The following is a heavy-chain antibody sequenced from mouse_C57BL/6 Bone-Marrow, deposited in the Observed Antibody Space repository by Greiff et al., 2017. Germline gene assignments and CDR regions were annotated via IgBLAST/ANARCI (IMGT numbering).Heavy chain of an antibody. V-gene: IGHV1-81*01. CDR1: GYTFTSYG. Sequence: VQRVESGAELARPGASVKLSCKASGYTFTSYGISWVKQRTGQGLEWIGEIYPRSGNTYYNEKFKGKATLTADKSSSTAYMELRSLTSEDSAVYFCATMVKDAMDYWGQGTSVTVSS. D-gene: IGHD2-2*01. J-gene: IGHJ4*01. CDR2: IYPRSGNT. CDR3: ATMVKDAMDY.